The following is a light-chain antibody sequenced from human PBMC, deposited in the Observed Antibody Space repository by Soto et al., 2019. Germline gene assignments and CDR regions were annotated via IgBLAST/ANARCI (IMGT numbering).Light chain of an antibody. J-gene: IGKJ5*01. CDR3: QQYNTYST. V-gene: IGKV1-5*01. CDR2: DAS. CDR1: QSISRW. Sequence: DTHMTQSPSTLSSSVGDRVTITFRASQSISRWLAWYQQKPGKAPQALIYDASSLKSGVPSRFSGNGSGTEFTLTISSLQPDDFATYYCQQYNTYSTFGQGTRLEIK.